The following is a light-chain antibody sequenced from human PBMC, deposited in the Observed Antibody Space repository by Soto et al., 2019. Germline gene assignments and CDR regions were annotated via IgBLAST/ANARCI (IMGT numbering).Light chain of an antibody. CDR2: KAS. CDR1: QSISSW. V-gene: IGKV1-5*03. CDR3: QQYNDNWT. J-gene: IGKJ1*01. Sequence: DIQMTQSPSTLSASVGDRVTITCRASQSISSWLAWYQHKPGKAPKLLIYKASTLQSGVPSRLSGSGSGTEFTLAISSLQPDDFATYYCQQYNDNWTFGQGTKVEIK.